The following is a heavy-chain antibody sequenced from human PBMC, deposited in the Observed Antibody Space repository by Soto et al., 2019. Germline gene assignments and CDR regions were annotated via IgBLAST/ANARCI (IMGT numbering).Heavy chain of an antibody. D-gene: IGHD2-2*01. J-gene: IGHJ6*02. CDR3: ARDRYDGVGYCSSTSCLYGMDV. Sequence: SETLSLTCTVSGGSISSGGYYWSWIRQHPGKGLEWIRYIYYSGSTYYNPSLKRRVTISVDTSKNQFSLKLSSVTAADTAVYYCARDRYDGVGYCSSTSCLYGMDVWGQGTTVTVSS. CDR1: GGSISSGGYY. V-gene: IGHV4-31*03. CDR2: IYYSGST.